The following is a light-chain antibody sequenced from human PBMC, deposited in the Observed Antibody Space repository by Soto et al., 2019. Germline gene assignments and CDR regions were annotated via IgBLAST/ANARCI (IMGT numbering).Light chain of an antibody. J-gene: IGLJ2*01. CDR1: NIGSKS. CDR3: QVWDSSSDHPHVV. Sequence: SYELTQPPSVSVAPGKTARITCRGNNIGSKSVHWYQQKPGQAPVLVIYYDSDRPSGIPERFSGSNSGNTATLTISRVEAGDEADYYCQVWDSSSDHPHVVFGGGTKLTVL. V-gene: IGLV3-21*04. CDR2: YDS.